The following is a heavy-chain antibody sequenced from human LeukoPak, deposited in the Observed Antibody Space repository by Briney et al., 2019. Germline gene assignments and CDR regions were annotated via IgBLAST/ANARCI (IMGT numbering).Heavy chain of an antibody. J-gene: IGHJ4*02. CDR1: GFTFSSYE. D-gene: IGHD4-17*01. V-gene: IGHV3-48*03. Sequence: GGSLRLSCAASGFTFSSYEMNWVRQAPGKGLEWVSYISSSGSTIYYADSVKGRFTISRDNAKNSLYLQMNSLKASDTAMYYCARHLDYGDQRPPSFDYWGQGTLVTVSS. CDR2: ISSSGSTI. CDR3: ARHLDYGDQRPPSFDY.